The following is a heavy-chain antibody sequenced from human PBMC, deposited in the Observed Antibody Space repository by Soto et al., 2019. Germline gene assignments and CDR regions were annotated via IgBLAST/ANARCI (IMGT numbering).Heavy chain of an antibody. CDR3: ARDNHMFGDFQH. Sequence: EVQLVASGGGLVQPGGSLRLSCAASRFTFSSYSMNWVRQAPGKGLEWVSYISSSSSTIYYADSVKGRFTISRDNAKNSLYLQMNSLRAEDTAVYYWARDNHMFGDFQHWGQVTLFTVSS. J-gene: IGHJ1*01. D-gene: IGHD3-10*02. V-gene: IGHV3-48*01. CDR1: RFTFSSYS. CDR2: ISSSSSTI.